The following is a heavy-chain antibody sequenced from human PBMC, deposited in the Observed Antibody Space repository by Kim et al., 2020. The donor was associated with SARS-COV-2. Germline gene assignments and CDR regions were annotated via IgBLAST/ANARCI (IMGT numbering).Heavy chain of an antibody. CDR1: GGSISSYY. CDR2: IYYSGST. Sequence: SETLSLTCTVSGGSISSYYWSWIRQPPGKGLEWIGYIYYSGSTNYNPSLKSRVTISVDTSKNQFSLKLSSVTAADTAVYYCARHSENWDSCLVVCGRGTTVAVSS. V-gene: IGHV4-59*08. J-gene: IGHJ6*01. CDR3: ARHSENWDSCLVV. D-gene: IGHD1-7*01.